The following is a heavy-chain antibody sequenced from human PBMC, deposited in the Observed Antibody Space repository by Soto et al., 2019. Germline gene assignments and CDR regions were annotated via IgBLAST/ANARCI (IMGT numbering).Heavy chain of an antibody. V-gene: IGHV1-3*01. CDR2: INAGNGNT. J-gene: IGHJ6*02. CDR1: GYTFTSYA. D-gene: IGHD2-2*02. CDR3: ARDQEYCSSTSCYIPYYYGMDV. Sequence: QVQLVQSGAEVKKPGASVKVSCKASGYTFTSYAMHLVRQAPGQRLEWMGWINAGNGNTKYSQKFQGRVTITRDTYASTAYMELSSLRSEDKAVYYCARDQEYCSSTSCYIPYYYGMDVWGQGTTVTVSS.